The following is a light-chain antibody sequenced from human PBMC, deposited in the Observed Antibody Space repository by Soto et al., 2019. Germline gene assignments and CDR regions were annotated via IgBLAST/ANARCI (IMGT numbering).Light chain of an antibody. CDR1: QSVSRK. CDR3: QQYNNWPFIT. V-gene: IGKV3-15*01. J-gene: IGKJ5*01. Sequence: EILMTQSPATVSVSPGERATLSCRASQSVSRKLAWYQHKPGQAPRLLIYGASSRATGIPARFSGSGSGTELTLSISSLQSEDFAVYYCQQYNNWPFITFGQGTRLEIK. CDR2: GAS.